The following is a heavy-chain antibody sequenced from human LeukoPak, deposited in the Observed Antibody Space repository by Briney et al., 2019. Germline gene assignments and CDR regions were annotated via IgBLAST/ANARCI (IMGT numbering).Heavy chain of an antibody. CDR1: RFTFNTYD. Sequence: GGSLRLSCAASRFTFNTYDMHWVRQAPGQGPEWIAYFGISGTIYYADSVRGRFTISRDNARNSLFLQMNSLRIDDTAIYYCAGYGFYPYWGQGTPVTVSS. CDR3: AGYGFYPY. D-gene: IGHD5/OR15-5a*01. J-gene: IGHJ4*02. CDR2: FGISGTI. V-gene: IGHV3-48*01.